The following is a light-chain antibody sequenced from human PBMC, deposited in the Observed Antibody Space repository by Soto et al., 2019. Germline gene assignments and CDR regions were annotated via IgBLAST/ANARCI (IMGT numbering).Light chain of an antibody. CDR1: QTVSSSH. CDR2: GAS. J-gene: IGKJ2*01. CDR3: QHFGSSPPKYT. Sequence: EVVLTQTPGPLSLSPGERATLSCRASQTVSSSHLAWYQQKPGQAPRLLIYGASDRATDIPDRFSGSGSGTDFTHTISRLETEDFAVYYCQHFGSSPPKYTFGQGTKLESK. V-gene: IGKV3-20*01.